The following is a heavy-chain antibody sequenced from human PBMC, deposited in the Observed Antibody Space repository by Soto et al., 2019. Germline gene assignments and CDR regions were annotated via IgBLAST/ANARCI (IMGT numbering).Heavy chain of an antibody. CDR1: GFTFSGSA. CDR2: IRSKANSYAT. CDR3: TRPAGIAAAGSYYYYGMDV. V-gene: IGHV3-73*01. Sequence: GSLRLSCAASGFTFSGSATHWVRQASGKGLEWVGRIRSKANSYATAYAASVKGRFTISRDDSKNTAYLQMDSLKAEDTAVYYCTRPAGIAAAGSYYYYGMDVWGQGTTVTVSS. J-gene: IGHJ6*02. D-gene: IGHD6-13*01.